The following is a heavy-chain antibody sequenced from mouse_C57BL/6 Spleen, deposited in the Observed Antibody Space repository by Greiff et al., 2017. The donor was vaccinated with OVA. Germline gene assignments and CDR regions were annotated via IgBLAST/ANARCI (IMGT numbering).Heavy chain of an antibody. CDR3: TRGDDYCAGIYVDY. V-gene: IGHV1-15*01. CDR2: IDPETGGT. J-gene: IGHJ4*01. D-gene: IGHD2-4*01. Sequence: QVQLQQSGAELVRPGASVPLSCKASGYTFTDYEMHWVKQTPVHGLEWIGAIDPETGGTAYNQKFKGKAILTADKSSSTAYMELRSLTSEDSAVYYCTRGDDYCAGIYVDYWGQGTTVTVSS. CDR1: GYTFTDYE.